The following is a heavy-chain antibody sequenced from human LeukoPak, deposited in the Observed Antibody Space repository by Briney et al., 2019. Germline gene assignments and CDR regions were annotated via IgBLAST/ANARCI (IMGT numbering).Heavy chain of an antibody. CDR1: SGSISTSNYY. CDR2: IFYSGST. V-gene: IGHV4-39*07. Sequence: PSETLSLTCTVSSGSISTSNYYWGWVRQPPGKALEWIGNIFYSGSTYYSPSLKSRVTISLDTSRNQFSLKLNSVTAADTAVYYCAREYGSGSYYDYWGQGTLVTVSS. J-gene: IGHJ4*02. D-gene: IGHD3-10*01. CDR3: AREYGSGSYYDY.